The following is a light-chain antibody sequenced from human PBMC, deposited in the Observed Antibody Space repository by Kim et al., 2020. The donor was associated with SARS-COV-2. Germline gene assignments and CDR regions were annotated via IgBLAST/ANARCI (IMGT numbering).Light chain of an antibody. CDR3: TSYTRSDTWV. V-gene: IGLV2-14*03. CDR2: DVS. Sequence: QLFTISCTGTSSDVCGYNLVSWYQQHPGKAPKFMIYDVSKRSSGVSNSFSGSKSGNTASLTISGLQAEDEADYYCTSYTRSDTWVFGGGTQLTVL. J-gene: IGLJ3*02. CDR1: SSDVCGYNL.